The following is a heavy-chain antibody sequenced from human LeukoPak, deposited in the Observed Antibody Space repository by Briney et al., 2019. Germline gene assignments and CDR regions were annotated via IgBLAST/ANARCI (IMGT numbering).Heavy chain of an antibody. CDR2: ISSNGGST. CDR1: GFSFRTYA. V-gene: IGHV3-64*01. CDR3: ARGSPLGYDILTGPPYYFDH. J-gene: IGHJ4*02. D-gene: IGHD3-9*01. Sequence: GGSLRLSCAASGFSFRTYAMHWVRQAPGRGLESVSSISSNGGSTDYANSVKGRFTISRDNSKNTLYLQMGSLRAEDMAVYYCARGSPLGYDILTGPPYYFDHWGQGALVTVSS.